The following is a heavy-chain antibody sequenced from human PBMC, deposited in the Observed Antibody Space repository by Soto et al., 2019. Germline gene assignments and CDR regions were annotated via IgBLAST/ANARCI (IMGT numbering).Heavy chain of an antibody. CDR2: ISAYNGNT. D-gene: IGHD6-19*01. V-gene: IGHV1-18*04. J-gene: IGHJ5*02. CDR3: ARAEYSSGWYGGSWFDP. CDR1: GYTFTSYG. Sequence: QVQLVQSGAEVKKPGASVKVSCKASGYTFTSYGISWVRQAPGQALEWMGWISAYNGNTNYAQKLQGRVTMTTDTATSTAYMELRSLRSDDTAVYYCARAEYSSGWYGGSWFDPWGQGNLVTVSS.